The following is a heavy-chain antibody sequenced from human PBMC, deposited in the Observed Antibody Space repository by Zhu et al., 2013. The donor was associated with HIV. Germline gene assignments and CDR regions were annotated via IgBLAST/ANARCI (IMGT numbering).Heavy chain of an antibody. CDR3: ARRLYYYDSSPAGWFDP. Sequence: QVQLVQSEAEVKKPGASVKVSCKASGYTFTGYYMHWVRQAPGQGPEWMGWINPNSGDTNYAQKFQGRVIMTRDTSVSTVYMELSRLRSDDTAVYYCARRLYYYDSSPAGWFDPGAREPWSPSPQ. D-gene: IGHD3-22*01. CDR1: GYTFTGYY. V-gene: IGHV1-2*02. CDR2: INPNSGDT. J-gene: IGHJ5*02.